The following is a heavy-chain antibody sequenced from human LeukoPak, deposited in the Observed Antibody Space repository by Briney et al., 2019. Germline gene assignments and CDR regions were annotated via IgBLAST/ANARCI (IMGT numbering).Heavy chain of an antibody. CDR1: GGSFSGYY. J-gene: IGHJ6*03. D-gene: IGHD3-22*01. V-gene: IGHV4-34*01. CDR2: INHSGST. Sequence: SETLSLTCAVYGGSFSGYYWSWIRQPPGKGLEWIGEINHSGSTNYNPSLKSRVTISVDTSKNQFSLKLSYVTAADTAVYYYAGESEGITMIEEGYYYYMDVWGKGTTVTISS. CDR3: AGESEGITMIEEGYYYYMDV.